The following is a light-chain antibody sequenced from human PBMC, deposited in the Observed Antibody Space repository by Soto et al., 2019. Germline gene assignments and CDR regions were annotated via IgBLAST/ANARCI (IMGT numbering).Light chain of an antibody. CDR1: QSISVH. CDR2: AAS. J-gene: IGKJ2*01. CDR3: QQSYITPYT. V-gene: IGKV1-39*01. Sequence: DIQMTQSPSSLSASVGDTVTITCRASQSISVHLNWYQQKPGKVPKLLIYAASNLQSGVPLRFSGSGSETDFALTIRSLQPEDCATYYCQQSYITPYTFGQGTKLEIK.